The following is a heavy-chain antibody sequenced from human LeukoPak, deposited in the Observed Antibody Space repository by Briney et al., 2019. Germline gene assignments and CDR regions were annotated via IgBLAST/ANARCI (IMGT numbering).Heavy chain of an antibody. CDR1: GYTLTELS. CDR3: ARGAPGG. V-gene: IGHV1-24*01. CDR2: FDPEDGET. D-gene: IGHD4-23*01. Sequence: ASVKVSCKVSGYTLTELSMHWVRQAPGKGLEWMGGFDPEDGETIYAQKFQGRVTITADKSTSTAYMELSSLRSEDTAVYYCARGAPGGWGQGTLVTVSS. J-gene: IGHJ4*02.